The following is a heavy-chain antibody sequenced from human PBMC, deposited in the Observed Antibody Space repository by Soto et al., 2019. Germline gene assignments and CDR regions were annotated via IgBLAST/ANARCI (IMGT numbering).Heavy chain of an antibody. CDR3: ARRAGIYGGNSEVDY. CDR2: IYYSGST. Sequence: PSETLSLTCTVSGGSISSYYWSWIRQPPGKGLEWIGYIYYSGSTNYNHSLKSRVTISVDTSKNQISLKLSSVTAADTAVYYCARRAGIYGGNSEVDYWGQGTLVTVSS. V-gene: IGHV4-59*01. CDR1: GGSISSYY. J-gene: IGHJ4*02. D-gene: IGHD2-21*02.